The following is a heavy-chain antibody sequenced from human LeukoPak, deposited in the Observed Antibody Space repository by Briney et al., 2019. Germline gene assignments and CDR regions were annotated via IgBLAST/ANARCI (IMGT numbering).Heavy chain of an antibody. CDR1: GGSISSGTHY. CDR3: AASSGVTLGRF. V-gene: IGHV4-31*03. J-gene: IGHJ4*02. CDR2: IYYTGIT. Sequence: SETLSLTCTVSGGSISSGTHYYNWIRQHPGKGLEWIGYIYYTGITSYNPSLRGRVSMSVDTSMSQVSLKVTSLTAADTAVYYCAASSGVTLGRFWGQGALVTVSS. D-gene: IGHD4/OR15-4a*01.